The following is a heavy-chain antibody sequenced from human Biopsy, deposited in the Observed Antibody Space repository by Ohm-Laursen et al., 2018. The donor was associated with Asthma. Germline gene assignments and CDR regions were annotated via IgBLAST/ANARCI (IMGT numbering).Heavy chain of an antibody. CDR1: GVTFSRYA. D-gene: IGHD4-17*01. Sequence: SVKASCKASGVTFSRYAISWVRQAPGQGLERMGGIIPFSGTSNYAQKFQGRVTFTADGSTSSAYMELSSLTSEDSAVYYCAREVSTVDYGYYYFAMDVWGQGTTVTVSS. V-gene: IGHV1-69*13. CDR3: AREVSTVDYGYYYFAMDV. CDR2: IIPFSGTS. J-gene: IGHJ6*02.